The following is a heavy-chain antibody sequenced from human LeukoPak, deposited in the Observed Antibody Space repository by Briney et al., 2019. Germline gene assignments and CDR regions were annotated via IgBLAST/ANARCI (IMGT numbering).Heavy chain of an antibody. V-gene: IGHV3-74*01. CDR3: ARATSVASTSH. J-gene: IGHJ4*02. Sequence: PGGSLRLSCAASGFTFSSSWMYWVRQTPGKGLVWVSRINSDRSSTNYADSVKGRFTISRDNAKNTLYLQMNSLRAEDTAVYYCARATSVASTSHWGQGTLVTVSS. CDR2: INSDRSST. CDR1: GFTFSSSW. D-gene: IGHD6-19*01.